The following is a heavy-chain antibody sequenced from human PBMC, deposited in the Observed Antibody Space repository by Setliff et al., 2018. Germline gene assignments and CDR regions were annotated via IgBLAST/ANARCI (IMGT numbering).Heavy chain of an antibody. D-gene: IGHD3-22*01. V-gene: IGHV4-39*06. Sequence: SETLSLTCTVSGGSISSSSYYWSWIRQPPGKGLEWIGEINHSGSTNYNPSLKSRVTISVDTSKNQFPLKLSSVTAADTAVYYCARGKIRITMIVVPTGGAFDIWGQGTMVTVSS. J-gene: IGHJ3*02. CDR1: GGSISSSSYY. CDR2: INHSGST. CDR3: ARGKIRITMIVVPTGGAFDI.